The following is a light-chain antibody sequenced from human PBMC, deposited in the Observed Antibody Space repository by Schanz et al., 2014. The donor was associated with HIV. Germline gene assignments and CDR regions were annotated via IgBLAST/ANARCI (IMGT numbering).Light chain of an antibody. J-gene: IGLJ2*01. CDR2: DVT. V-gene: IGLV2-14*03. Sequence: QSALTQPASVSGSPGQSITISCTGTSSDVGADNSVSWYQQHPGRAPRLLVYDVTYRPSGVSNRFSGSKSGNTASLTISGLQAEDEADYYCSSYTDNDTPHVVFGGGTKVTVL. CDR1: SSDVGADNS. CDR3: SSYTDNDTPHVV.